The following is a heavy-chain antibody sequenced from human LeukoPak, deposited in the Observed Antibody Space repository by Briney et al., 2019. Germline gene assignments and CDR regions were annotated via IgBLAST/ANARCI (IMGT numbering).Heavy chain of an antibody. CDR1: GGTFSSYA. CDR2: IIPIFGTA. Sequence: SVKVSCKASGGTFSSYAISWVRQAPGQGLEWMGGIIPIFGTANYAQKFQGRVTITADESTSTAYMELSSLRSEDTAVYYCARAADTAAADIYYYYMDVWGKGTTVTVSS. V-gene: IGHV1-69*13. J-gene: IGHJ6*03. D-gene: IGHD6-13*01. CDR3: ARAADTAAADIYYYYMDV.